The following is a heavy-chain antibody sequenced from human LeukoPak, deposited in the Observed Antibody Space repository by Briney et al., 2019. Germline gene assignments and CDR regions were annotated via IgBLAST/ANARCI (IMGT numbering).Heavy chain of an antibody. CDR3: AKNIPRRAIDY. CDR1: GFTFSSHA. V-gene: IGHV3-23*01. Sequence: GGSLRLSCGASGFTFSSHAMSWVRQGPGKRLEWVSTVGAGFDTYYADSLKGRLTISRDNTKNTVYLQMNGLRAEDTAIYYCAKNIPRRAIDYWGQGTLVAVSS. J-gene: IGHJ4*02. CDR2: VGAGFDT.